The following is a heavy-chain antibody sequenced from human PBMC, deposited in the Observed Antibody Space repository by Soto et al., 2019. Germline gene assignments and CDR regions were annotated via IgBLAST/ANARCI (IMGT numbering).Heavy chain of an antibody. CDR3: ARIRGYWYGLDV. Sequence: EVQLLESGGGLVQPGGSLRLSCAASGFPLSTYGMSWVRQAPGKGLEWVSSITGTGGDTYYADSVKGRFTSSRDNSNNMLYLQMNSRRVEDTAVYYCARIRGYWYGLDVWAKGPRSPSP. V-gene: IGHV3-23*01. J-gene: IGHJ6*02. CDR1: GFPLSTYG. CDR2: ITGTGGDT.